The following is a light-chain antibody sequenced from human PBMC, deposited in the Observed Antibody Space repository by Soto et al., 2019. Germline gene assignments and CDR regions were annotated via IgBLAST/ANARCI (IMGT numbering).Light chain of an antibody. J-gene: IGKJ4*01. Sequence: DMQMTQSPSTMSASVGDRVTITCRARQSIGTWLAWDQQKPGKATKVMIYDASSMQSGVPSRFSGNGSETEFTLTISSLQPDDFANYYCQQYNSFSLTVRGGTKVEIK. CDR1: QSIGTW. CDR2: DAS. V-gene: IGKV1-5*01. CDR3: QQYNSFSLT.